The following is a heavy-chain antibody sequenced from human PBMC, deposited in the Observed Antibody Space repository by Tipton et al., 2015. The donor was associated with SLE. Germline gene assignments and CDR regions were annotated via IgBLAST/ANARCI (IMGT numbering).Heavy chain of an antibody. CDR1: GGSISSYY. J-gene: IGHJ6*02. CDR3: ASGGGNYYYYGMDV. CDR2: IYYSGST. Sequence: TLSLTCTVSGGSISSYYWGWIRQPPGKGLEWIGSIYYSGSTYYNPSLKSRVTISVDTSKNQFSLKLSFVTAADTAVYYCASGGGNYYYYGMDVWGQGTTVTVSS. V-gene: IGHV4-39*07. D-gene: IGHD2-15*01.